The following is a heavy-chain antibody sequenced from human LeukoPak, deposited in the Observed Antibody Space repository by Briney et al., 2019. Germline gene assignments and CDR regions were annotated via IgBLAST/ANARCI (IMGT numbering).Heavy chain of an antibody. CDR2: ISAYNGNT. D-gene: IGHD6-19*01. J-gene: IGHJ6*02. CDR3: ARDPRYSRGWMGDSYYYGMDV. V-gene: IGHV1-18*01. Sequence: ASVKVSCKASGYTFTSYDINWVRQAPGQGLEWMGWISAYNGNTNYAQKLQGRVTMTTDTSTSTAYMELRSLRSDDTAVYYCARDPRYSRGWMGDSYYYGMDVWGQGTTVTVSS. CDR1: GYTFTSYD.